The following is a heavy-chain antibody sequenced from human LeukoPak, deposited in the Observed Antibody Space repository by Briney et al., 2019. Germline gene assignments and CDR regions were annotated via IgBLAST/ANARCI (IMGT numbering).Heavy chain of an antibody. CDR3: ATTLRNNPP. V-gene: IGHV1-8*01. CDR1: GYSFTSYD. J-gene: IGHJ5*02. CDR2: MNPNTGIT. Sequence: ASVKVSCKASGYSFTSYDINWVGQATGQGLEWIGYMNPNTGITGYAQKFQGRVTLTRDTSISTAYMELSSLTSEDTAVYYCATTLRNNPPWGQGTLVTVSS. D-gene: IGHD1-14*01.